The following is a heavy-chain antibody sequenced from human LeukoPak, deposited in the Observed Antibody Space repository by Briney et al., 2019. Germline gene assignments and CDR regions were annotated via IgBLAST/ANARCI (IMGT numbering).Heavy chain of an antibody. CDR3: ARDTPGYYYGMDV. Sequence: GGSLRLSCAASGFTFSSYCINWVRQPPGKGLDGVSSISSSSSYIYYADSVKRRFTISRDNAKNTLYLQMNSLRAKDTAVYYCARDTPGYYYGMDVWGQGTTVTVSS. V-gene: IGHV3-21*01. CDR2: ISSSSSYI. CDR1: GFTFSSYC. J-gene: IGHJ6*02.